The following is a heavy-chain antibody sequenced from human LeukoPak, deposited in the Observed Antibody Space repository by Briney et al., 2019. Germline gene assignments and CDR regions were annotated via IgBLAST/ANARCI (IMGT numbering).Heavy chain of an antibody. CDR3: ARGALGFRHAVDY. CDR1: GGSISSGGYY. J-gene: IGHJ4*02. Sequence: PSQTLSLTCTVSGGSISSGGYYWSWIRQHPGKGLEWIGYIYYNGSTYYNPSLKSRVTISVDTSKNQISLKLSSVTAADTAVYYCARGALGFRHAVDYWGQGTLVTVSS. D-gene: IGHD3-16*02. CDR2: IYYNGST. V-gene: IGHV4-31*03.